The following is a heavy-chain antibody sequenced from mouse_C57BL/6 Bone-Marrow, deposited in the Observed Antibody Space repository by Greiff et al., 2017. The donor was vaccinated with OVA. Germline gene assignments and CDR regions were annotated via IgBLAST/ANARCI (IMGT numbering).Heavy chain of an antibody. CDR2: IDPETGGT. CDR1: GYTFTDYE. J-gene: IGHJ3*01. V-gene: IGHV1-15*01. CDR3: TRRNVRDGSSFAD. D-gene: IGHD1-1*01. Sequence: VQLQQPGAELVRPGASVTLSCKASGYTFTDYEMHWVKQTPVHGLEWIGAIDPETGGTAYNQKFKGKAILTADKSSSTAYMELRSLTSEDSPVYDGTRRNVRDGSSFADWGKGTLVTVSA.